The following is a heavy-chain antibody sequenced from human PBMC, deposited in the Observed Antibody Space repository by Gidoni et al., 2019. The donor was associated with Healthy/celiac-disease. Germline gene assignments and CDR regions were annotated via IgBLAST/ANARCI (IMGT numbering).Heavy chain of an antibody. CDR1: GGTFSSYA. CDR2: IIPIFGTA. Sequence: QVQLVQSGAEVKKPGSSVKVSCTASGGTFSSYAISWVRQAPGQGLEWMGGIIPIFGTANYAQKFQGRVTITADESTSTAYMELSSLRSEDTAVYYCALVVVATIAQADDAFDIWGQGTMVTVSS. V-gene: IGHV1-69*01. D-gene: IGHD3-22*01. CDR3: ALVVVATIAQADDAFDI. J-gene: IGHJ3*02.